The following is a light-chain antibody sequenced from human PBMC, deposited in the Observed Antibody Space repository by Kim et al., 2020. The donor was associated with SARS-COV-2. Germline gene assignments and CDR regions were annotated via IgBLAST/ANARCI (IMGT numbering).Light chain of an antibody. CDR3: QQRSNWPPT. J-gene: IGKJ1*01. CDR2: DAS. CDR1: QSVSSY. V-gene: IGKV3-11*01. Sequence: LSPGERATLACRASQSVSSYLAWYQQKPGQAPRLLIYDASNRATGIPARFSGSGSGTDFTLTISSLEPEDFAVYYCQQRSNWPPTFGQGTKVEIK.